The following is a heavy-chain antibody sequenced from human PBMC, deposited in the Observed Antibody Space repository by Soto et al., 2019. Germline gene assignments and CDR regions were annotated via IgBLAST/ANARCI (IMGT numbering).Heavy chain of an antibody. CDR1: GYSFSTYW. CDR3: ARQRAWNDAFDF. CDR2: LYPQDSDT. D-gene: IGHD1-1*01. V-gene: IGHV5-51*01. J-gene: IGHJ4*02. Sequence: LGESLKIYCQGSGYSFSTYWIGWVRQMPGKGLEWMGVLYPQDSDTRYSPSFQGQVTVSVDRSLTTAYLQWDSLKASDTATYYCARQRAWNDAFDFWGQGTLVTSPQ.